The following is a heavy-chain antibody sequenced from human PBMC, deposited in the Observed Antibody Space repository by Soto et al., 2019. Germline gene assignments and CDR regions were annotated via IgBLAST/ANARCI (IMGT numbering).Heavy chain of an antibody. CDR1: GLTLSSYG. CDR3: AGGSRDTSGYYDFEY. J-gene: IGHJ4*02. CDR2: ISAITNYK. V-gene: IGHV3-21*02. Sequence: EVQLVKSGGGLVKPGGSLRLSCAGSGLTLSSYGMSWVRQAPGKGLEWVSSISAITNYKYSADSLKGRFTISRDNAKNSLYLQMNSLRAEDTAVYYCAGGSRDTSGYYDFEYWGQGTLVTVSS. D-gene: IGHD3-22*01.